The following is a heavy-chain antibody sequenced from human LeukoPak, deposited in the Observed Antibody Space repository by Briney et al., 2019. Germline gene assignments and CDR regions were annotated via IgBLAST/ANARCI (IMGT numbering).Heavy chain of an antibody. J-gene: IGHJ6*03. Sequence: GGSLRLSCEASGCTFSRFNRRWLRQAPGKGLEWVSSITSSSTYIYYADSVKGRFTISRDNAKNSLYLQMNSLRAEDTAVYYCTRDAFATVPAASYYYIDVCGKGTTVTVSS. V-gene: IGHV3-21*01. CDR1: GCTFSRFN. D-gene: IGHD2-2*01. CDR2: ITSSSTYI. CDR3: TRDAFATVPAASYYYIDV.